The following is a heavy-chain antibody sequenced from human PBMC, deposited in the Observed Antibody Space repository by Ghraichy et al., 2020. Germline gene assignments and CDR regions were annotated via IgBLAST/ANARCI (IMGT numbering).Heavy chain of an antibody. D-gene: IGHD6-6*01. CDR1: GGTFSSYA. J-gene: IGHJ6*02. Sequence: SVKVSCKASGGTFSSYAISWVRQAPGQGLEWMGGIIPIFGTANYAQKFQGRVTIIADESTSTAYMELSSLRSEDTAVYYCARGDSSASGDYYYYGMDVWGQGTTVTVSS. CDR3: ARGDSSASGDYYYYGMDV. CDR2: IIPIFGTA. V-gene: IGHV1-69*13.